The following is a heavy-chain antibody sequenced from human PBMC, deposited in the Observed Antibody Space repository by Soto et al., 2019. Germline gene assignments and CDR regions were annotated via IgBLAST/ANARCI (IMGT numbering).Heavy chain of an antibody. Sequence: QVQLVQSGAEVKKPGASVKVSCKASGYTFTSYGISWVRQAPGQGLEWMGWISAYNGNTNYAQKLQGRVTMTTDTPTSTASMELRSLRSDDTAVYYCARDKGIAATGKDYYYYGRDVWGQGTTVTVSS. CDR1: GYTFTSYG. CDR3: ARDKGIAATGKDYYYYGRDV. D-gene: IGHD6-13*01. CDR2: ISAYNGNT. V-gene: IGHV1-18*01. J-gene: IGHJ6*02.